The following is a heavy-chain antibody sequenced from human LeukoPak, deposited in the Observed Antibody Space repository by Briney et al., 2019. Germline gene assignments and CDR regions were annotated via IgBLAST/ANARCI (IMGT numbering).Heavy chain of an antibody. Sequence: PSETLSLTCAVSGGSISSSYWWSWVRQPPGKGLEWIGYIYYSGSTNYNPSLKSRVTISVDTSKNQFSLKLSSVTAADTAVYYCARAFYPGYYSYMAVWGKGTTVTISS. CDR2: IYYSGST. J-gene: IGHJ6*03. CDR3: ARAFYPGYYSYMAV. V-gene: IGHV4-4*02. CDR1: GGSISSSYW. D-gene: IGHD3-3*02.